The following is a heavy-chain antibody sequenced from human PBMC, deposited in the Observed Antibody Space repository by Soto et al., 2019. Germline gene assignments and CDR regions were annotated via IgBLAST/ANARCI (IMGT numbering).Heavy chain of an antibody. D-gene: IGHD6-13*01. CDR1: GFTFSSYA. CDR2: ISGSGGST. Sequence: GGSLTLSCAASGFTFSSYAMSWVRQAPGKGLEWVSAISGSGGSTYYADSVKGRFTISRDNSKNTLYLQMNSLRAEDTAVYYCAKDNAPPGWEAEAAAGTGSFDYWGQGTLVTVSS. CDR3: AKDNAPPGWEAEAAAGTGSFDY. V-gene: IGHV3-23*01. J-gene: IGHJ4*02.